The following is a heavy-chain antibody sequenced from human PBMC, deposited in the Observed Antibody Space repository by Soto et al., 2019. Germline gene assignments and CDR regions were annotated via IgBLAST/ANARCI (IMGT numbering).Heavy chain of an antibody. Sequence: GGSLRLSCAASGFTFSSYGMHWVRQAPGKGLEWVAVIWYDGSNKYYADSVKGRFTISRDNSKNTLYLQMNSLRAEDTAVYYCARVFAPLADSPGPLDIWGQGTMVTVSS. J-gene: IGHJ3*02. CDR3: ARVFAPLADSPGPLDI. CDR2: IWYDGSNK. D-gene: IGHD2-21*01. CDR1: GFTFSSYG. V-gene: IGHV3-33*01.